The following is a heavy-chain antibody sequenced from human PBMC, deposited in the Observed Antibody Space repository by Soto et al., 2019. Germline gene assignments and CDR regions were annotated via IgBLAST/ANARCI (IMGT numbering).Heavy chain of an antibody. J-gene: IGHJ6*02. Sequence: QVQLVQSGAEVKKPGASVKVSCKASGYTFTSYDINWVRQATGQGLEWMGWMNPKSGNTGYAQKFQGRVTMTRNTSISTAYMELSILRSEDTAVYYCARRGYSSSWYYYYYYGMDVWGQGTTVTVSS. D-gene: IGHD6-13*01. CDR3: ARRGYSSSWYYYYYYGMDV. CDR1: GYTFTSYD. V-gene: IGHV1-8*01. CDR2: MNPKSGNT.